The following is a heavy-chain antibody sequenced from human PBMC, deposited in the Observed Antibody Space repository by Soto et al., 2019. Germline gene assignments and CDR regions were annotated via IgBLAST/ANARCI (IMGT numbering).Heavy chain of an antibody. V-gene: IGHV1-2*02. D-gene: IGHD3-10*01. CDR2: IDPRSGGT. Sequence: ASGKVSCKVSGYSFTTYYIHWVRQAPGQGLEWMGWIDPRSGGTVYEQKFQGRVTMTRDTSISTVYMDLSGLTSDDTALYYCATDDYGIFPYWGQGSLVTVSS. J-gene: IGHJ4*02. CDR1: GYSFTTYY. CDR3: ATDDYGIFPY.